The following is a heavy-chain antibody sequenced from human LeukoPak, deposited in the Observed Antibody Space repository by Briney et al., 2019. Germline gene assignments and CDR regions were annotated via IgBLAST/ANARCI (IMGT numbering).Heavy chain of an antibody. V-gene: IGHV3-7*01. Sequence: GGSLRLSCAASGFSLRGYWMTWVRQAPGKGPEWVANIRQDGNEKYYVGSVRGRFTISRDNARNLVYLQMNSLRVEDTALYYCVRGLDDWGQGTPVTVSS. J-gene: IGHJ4*02. CDR3: VRGLDD. CDR1: GFSLRGYW. D-gene: IGHD6-19*01. CDR2: IRQDGNEK.